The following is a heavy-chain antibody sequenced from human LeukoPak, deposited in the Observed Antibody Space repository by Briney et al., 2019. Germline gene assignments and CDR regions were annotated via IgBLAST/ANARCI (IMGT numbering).Heavy chain of an antibody. CDR2: ISSSSSYI. J-gene: IGHJ3*02. V-gene: IGHV3-21*04. CDR3: AKRDRTVTHAFDI. D-gene: IGHD4-17*01. CDR1: GFTFSSYS. Sequence: GGSLRLSCAASGFTFSSYSMNWVRQAPGKGLEWVSSISSSSSYIYYADSVKGRFTISRDNAKNSLYLQMTSLRAEDTAVYYCAKRDRTVTHAFDIWGQGTMVTVSS.